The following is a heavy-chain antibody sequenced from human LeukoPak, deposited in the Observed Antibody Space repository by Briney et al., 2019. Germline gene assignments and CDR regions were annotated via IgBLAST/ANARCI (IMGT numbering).Heavy chain of an antibody. CDR1: GFTFSSYW. Sequence: GGSLRLSCAASGFTFSSYWMSWVRQAPGKGLEWVANINQDGSEKYYVDSVKGRFTISRDNAKKSLYLQMNSLRAEDTAVYYCGGVGAYYGSGSYSDYWGQGTLVTVSS. CDR2: INQDGSEK. D-gene: IGHD3-10*01. J-gene: IGHJ4*02. CDR3: GGVGAYYGSGSYSDY. V-gene: IGHV3-7*01.